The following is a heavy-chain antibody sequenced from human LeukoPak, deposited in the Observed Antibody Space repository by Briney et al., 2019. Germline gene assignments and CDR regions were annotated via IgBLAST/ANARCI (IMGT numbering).Heavy chain of an antibody. CDR3: ARFDSDTAMVPGGFDP. V-gene: IGHV1-69*04. D-gene: IGHD5-18*01. CDR2: IIPILGIA. J-gene: IGHJ5*02. CDR1: RGTFSSYA. Sequence: ASVKLSCKASRGTFSSYAISWVRQAPGHGLEWMGRIIPILGIANYAQKFQGRVTITADKSTSTAYMELSRLRSEDTAVYYCARFDSDTAMVPGGFDPWGQGTLVTVSS.